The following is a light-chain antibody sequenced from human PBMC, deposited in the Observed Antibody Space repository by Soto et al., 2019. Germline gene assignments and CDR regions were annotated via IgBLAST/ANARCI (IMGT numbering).Light chain of an antibody. CDR1: QGIGDT. CDR3: QQYKDWPTT. V-gene: IGKV3-15*01. Sequence: EVVMTQSPATLSVSPGECVTLSCRASQGIGDTLAWYQHKPGQTPRLLIYYASTRATGVPARFSGSGSGTDFTLTITSLQSEDFGVYYCQQYKDWPTTFGQGTKVDIK. J-gene: IGKJ1*01. CDR2: YAS.